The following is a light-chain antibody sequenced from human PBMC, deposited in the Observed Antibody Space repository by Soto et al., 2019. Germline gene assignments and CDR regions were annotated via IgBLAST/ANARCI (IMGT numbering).Light chain of an antibody. CDR1: QSVSRH. J-gene: IGKJ5*01. CDR2: DAS. V-gene: IGKV3-11*01. Sequence: EIVLTQSPATLSLSPGERATLSCRASQSVSRHLAWYQQKPGQAPRLLIYDASNRATGIPARFSGSGSGTDFTLTISSLEPEDFAVYYCQQYHSDPITFGQGTRL. CDR3: QQYHSDPIT.